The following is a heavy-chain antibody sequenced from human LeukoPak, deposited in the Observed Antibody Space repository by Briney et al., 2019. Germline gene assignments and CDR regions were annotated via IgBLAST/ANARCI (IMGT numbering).Heavy chain of an antibody. CDR3: ARGKRSLQFGFDY. J-gene: IGHJ4*02. CDR2: INHSGST. Sequence: PSETLSLTCAVYGGSFSGYYWSWIRQPPGKGLEWIGEINHSGSTSYNPSLKSRVTISVDTSKNQFSLKLSSVTAADTAVYYCARGKRSLQFGFDYWGQGTLVTVSS. V-gene: IGHV4-34*01. CDR1: GGSFSGYY. D-gene: IGHD5-24*01.